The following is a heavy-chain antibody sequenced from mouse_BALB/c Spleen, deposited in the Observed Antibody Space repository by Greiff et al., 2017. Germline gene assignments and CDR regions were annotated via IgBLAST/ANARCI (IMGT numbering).Heavy chain of an antibody. V-gene: IGHV5-9-4*01. D-gene: IGHD2-4*01. CDR2: ISSGGSYT. CDR3: AREDDYDEYYFDY. CDR1: GFTFSSYA. J-gene: IGHJ2*01. Sequence: EVQRVESGGGLVKPGGSLKLSCAASGFTFSSYAMSWVRQSPEKRLEWVAEISSGGSYTYYPDTVTGRFTISRDNAKNTLYLEMSSLRSEDTAMYYCAREDDYDEYYFDYWGQGTTLTVSS.